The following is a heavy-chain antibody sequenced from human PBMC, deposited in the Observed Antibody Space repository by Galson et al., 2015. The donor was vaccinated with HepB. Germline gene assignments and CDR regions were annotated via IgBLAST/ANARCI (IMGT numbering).Heavy chain of an antibody. V-gene: IGHV1-46*01. J-gene: IGHJ4*02. CDR3: ARYSSTMAFDY. Sequence: SVKVSCKASGYTFTSYYMFWVQQAPGQGLEWMGLINPSGDSATYSQKFQGTVTMTRDTSTSTVYMELSSLRSEDTAVYYCARYSSTMAFDYWGQGTLVTVSS. CDR2: INPSGDSA. D-gene: IGHD2-2*01. CDR1: GYTFTSYY.